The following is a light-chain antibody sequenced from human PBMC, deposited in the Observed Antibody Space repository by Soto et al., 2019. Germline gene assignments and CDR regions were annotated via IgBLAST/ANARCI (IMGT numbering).Light chain of an antibody. CDR3: QQYNILWT. Sequence: DIQMTQSPSSLSASVGDRVTITYRASEIISHRLAWYQRKPGKAPKLLIHKASSLESGVPSRFSGSGSGTEVTRTISSLKPDDFGTYNCQQYNILWTFRQGITVE. J-gene: IGKJ1*01. V-gene: IGKV1-5*03. CDR1: EIISHR. CDR2: KAS.